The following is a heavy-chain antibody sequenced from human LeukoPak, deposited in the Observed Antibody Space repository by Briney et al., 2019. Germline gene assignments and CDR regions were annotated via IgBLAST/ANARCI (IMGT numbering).Heavy chain of an antibody. V-gene: IGHV1-46*01. D-gene: IGHD7-27*01. Sequence: ASVKVSCKASGYTFISYYMHWVRQAPGQGLEWMGIINPSGGSTSYAQKFQGRVTITSDMSTSTAYMELSSLRSEDTAVYYCAASPKLTGVVPAAWGWGQGTLVTVSS. CDR3: AASPKLTGVVPAAWG. J-gene: IGHJ4*02. CDR2: INPSGGST. CDR1: GYTFISYY.